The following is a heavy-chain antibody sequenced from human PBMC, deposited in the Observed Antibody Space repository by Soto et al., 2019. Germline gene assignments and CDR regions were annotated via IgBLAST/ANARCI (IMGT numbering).Heavy chain of an antibody. V-gene: IGHV3-30*18. D-gene: IGHD3-9*01. Sequence: GGSLRLSCAASRFTFSNYGMHWVRQAPGKGLEWVAVISDDGSNKYYGDSVKGRVTISRDNSENTLYLQMNSLRAEDTALYFCAKEFSHFYEILIDYYDHWGQGTLVTVSS. J-gene: IGHJ4*02. CDR3: AKEFSHFYEILIDYYDH. CDR2: ISDDGSNK. CDR1: RFTFSNYG.